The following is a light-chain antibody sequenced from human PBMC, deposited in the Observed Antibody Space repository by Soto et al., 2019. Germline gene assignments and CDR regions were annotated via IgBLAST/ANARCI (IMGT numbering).Light chain of an antibody. Sequence: DIQMTQSPSSVSASVGDRVTITCRASQGIRSWLAWYQQKPGTAPKLLIYAAPTLQSGVPSRFSGSGSGTDFTLTISSLQPDDFATYYCQQANSFPITFGQGTRLEIK. CDR2: AAP. V-gene: IGKV1-12*01. CDR1: QGIRSW. CDR3: QQANSFPIT. J-gene: IGKJ5*01.